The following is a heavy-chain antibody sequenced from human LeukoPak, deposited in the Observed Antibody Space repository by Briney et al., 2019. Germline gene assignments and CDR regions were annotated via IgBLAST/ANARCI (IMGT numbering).Heavy chain of an antibody. Sequence: PSETLSLTCTVSGGSISSYYWSWIRQPPGKGLEWIGYIYYSGSTNYNPSLKSRVTISVDTSKNQFSLKLSSVTAADTAVYYCARERSGYSYGSFYFDYWGQGTRVTVSS. V-gene: IGHV4-59*01. CDR3: ARERSGYSYGSFYFDY. J-gene: IGHJ4*02. D-gene: IGHD5-18*01. CDR1: GGSISSYY. CDR2: IYYSGST.